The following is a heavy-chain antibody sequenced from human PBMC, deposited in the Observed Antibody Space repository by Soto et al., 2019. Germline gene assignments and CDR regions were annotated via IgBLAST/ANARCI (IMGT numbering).Heavy chain of an antibody. CDR2: IVVGSGNT. D-gene: IGHD2-15*01. J-gene: IGHJ6*02. V-gene: IGHV1-58*01. Sequence: SVKVSCKASGFTFTSSAVQWVRQARGQRLEWIGWIVVGSGNTNYAQKFQERVTITRDMSTSTAYTELSSLRSEDTAVYYCAATGVVVAATGLFYYGMDVWGQGTTVTVSS. CDR3: AATGVVVAATGLFYYGMDV. CDR1: GFTFTSSA.